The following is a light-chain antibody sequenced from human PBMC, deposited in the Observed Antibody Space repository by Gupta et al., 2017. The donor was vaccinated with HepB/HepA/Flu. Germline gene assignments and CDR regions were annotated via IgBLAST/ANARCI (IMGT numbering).Light chain of an antibody. CDR1: SGSVSTSYY. J-gene: IGLJ3*02. V-gene: IGLV8-61*01. Sequence: QTVVTQEPSFSVSPGGTVTLTCGLSSGSVSTSYYPSWYQQTPGQAPRTLIYSTNTRSSAVPDRFSGSILGNTAALTITGAQADDASDYYCVLDMGSGIWVFGGGTKLTVL. CDR3: VLDMGSGIWV. CDR2: STN.